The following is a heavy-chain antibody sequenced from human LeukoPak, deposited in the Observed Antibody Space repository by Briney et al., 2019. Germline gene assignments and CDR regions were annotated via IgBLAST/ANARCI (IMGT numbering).Heavy chain of an antibody. CDR3: ARVALYDSSGYAYDY. D-gene: IGHD3-22*01. CDR1: GFTFSSYD. Sequence: GGSLRLSCAASGFTFSSYDMHWVRQATGKGLEWVSAISTAGDTYYPGSVKGRFTISRENAKNSLYLQMNSLRAGDTAVYYCARVALYDSSGYAYDYWGQGTLVTVSS. CDR2: ISTAGDT. J-gene: IGHJ4*02. V-gene: IGHV3-13*01.